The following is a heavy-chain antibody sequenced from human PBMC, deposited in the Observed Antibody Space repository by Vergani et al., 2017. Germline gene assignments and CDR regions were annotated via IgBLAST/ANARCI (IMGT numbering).Heavy chain of an antibody. CDR2: INPNSGGT. CDR3: ARDQFRVGANYYYGMDV. Sequence: QVQLVQSGAEVKKPGASVKVSCKASGYTFTGYYMHWVRQAPGQGLEWMGWINPNSGGTNYAQKFQGRVTMTRDTSISTAYMELSRLRSDDTAVYYCARDQFRVGANYYYGMDVWGQGTTVTVSS. J-gene: IGHJ6*02. V-gene: IGHV1-2*02. CDR1: GYTFTGYY. D-gene: IGHD1-26*01.